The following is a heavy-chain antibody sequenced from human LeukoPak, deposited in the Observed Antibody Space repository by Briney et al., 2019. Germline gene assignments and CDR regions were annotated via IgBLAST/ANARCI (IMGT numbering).Heavy chain of an antibody. CDR3: ARDSGLSGTYSLDY. D-gene: IGHD1-26*01. Sequence: SYDGSNKYYADSVKGRFTISRDNSKNTLYLQMNSLRAEDTAVFYCARDSGLSGTYSLDYWGQGTLVTVSS. V-gene: IGHV3-30-3*01. CDR2: SYDGSNK. J-gene: IGHJ4*02.